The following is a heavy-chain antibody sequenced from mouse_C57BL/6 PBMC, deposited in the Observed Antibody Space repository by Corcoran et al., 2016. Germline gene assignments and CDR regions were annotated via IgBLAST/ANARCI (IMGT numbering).Heavy chain of an antibody. CDR1: GFNLKNTY. D-gene: IGHD1-1*01. Sequence: EVQLQQSVAELVRPGASVKLSCTASGFNLKNTYMHWVKQRPEQGLGWIGRIDPANGNTKYAPKFQGKATITADTSSNTAYLQLSSLTSEDTAIYYCARGGLSYGSEAWFAYWGQGTLVTVSA. CDR2: IDPANGNT. CDR3: ARGGLSYGSEAWFAY. J-gene: IGHJ3*01. V-gene: IGHV14-3*01.